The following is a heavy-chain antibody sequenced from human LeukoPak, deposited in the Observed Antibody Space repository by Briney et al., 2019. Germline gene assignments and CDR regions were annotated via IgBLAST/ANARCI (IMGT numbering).Heavy chain of an antibody. CDR3: ARDLFSQSYDSSGYFDY. D-gene: IGHD3-22*01. J-gene: IGHJ4*02. CDR2: ISRRGDSV. Sequence: GGSLRLSCEASGFSFRGYYMNWLRQAPGKGLEWLSFISRRGDSVLYADSVKGRFTISRDNAKSTLYLGMDSLTVEDTAVYYCARDLFSQSYDSSGYFDYWGQGVLVTVSS. CDR1: GFSFRGYY. V-gene: IGHV3-11*01.